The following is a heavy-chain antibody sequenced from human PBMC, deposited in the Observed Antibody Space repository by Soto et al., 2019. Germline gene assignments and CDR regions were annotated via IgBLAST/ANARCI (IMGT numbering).Heavy chain of an antibody. Sequence: ASVKVSCKASGYTFTSYGISWVRQAPGQGLEWMGWISAYNGNTNYAQKLQGRVTMTTDTSTSTAYMELRSLRSDDTAVYYCARAEYSSSPEGYYYGMDVWGQGTTVTAP. V-gene: IGHV1-18*01. D-gene: IGHD6-6*01. CDR2: ISAYNGNT. CDR1: GYTFTSYG. CDR3: ARAEYSSSPEGYYYGMDV. J-gene: IGHJ6*02.